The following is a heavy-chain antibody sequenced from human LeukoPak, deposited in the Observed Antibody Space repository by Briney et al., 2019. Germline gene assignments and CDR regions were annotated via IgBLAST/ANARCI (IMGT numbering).Heavy chain of an antibody. J-gene: IGHJ4*02. CDR3: ARGLIRALIGTGYYFDY. CDR2: ISSGSSYI. V-gene: IGHV3-21*01. Sequence: GGSLRLSCAASGFIFSSYSMNWVRQAPGKGLEWVSSISSGSSYIYYADSVKGRLTISRDNGKNSLYLQMNSLRAEDTAVYYCARGLIRALIGTGYYFDYWDQGTLVTVSS. D-gene: IGHD3-22*01. CDR1: GFIFSSYS.